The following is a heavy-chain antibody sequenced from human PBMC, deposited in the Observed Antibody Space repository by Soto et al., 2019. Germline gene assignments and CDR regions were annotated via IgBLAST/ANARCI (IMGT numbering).Heavy chain of an antibody. V-gene: IGHV3-74*01. CDR1: GFTFSSYW. Sequence: GGSLRLSCAASGFTFSSYWMHWVRQAPGKGLVWVSRINSDGSSTSYADSVKGRFTISRDNAKNTLYLQMNSLRAEDTAVYYCARSNKGPWGSAEYFQHWGQGTLVTVSS. CDR2: INSDGSST. J-gene: IGHJ1*01. CDR3: ARSNKGPWGSAEYFQH. D-gene: IGHD7-27*01.